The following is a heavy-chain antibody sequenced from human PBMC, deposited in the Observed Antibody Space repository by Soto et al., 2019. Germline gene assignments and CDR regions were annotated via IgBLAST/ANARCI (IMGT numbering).Heavy chain of an antibody. CDR2: IWYDGSNK. D-gene: IGHD2-2*01. CDR3: ARVDCSSTSCPLWYYYGMDV. CDR1: GFTFSSYG. Sequence: QVQLVESGGGVVQPGRSLRLSCAASGFTFSSYGMHWVRQAPGKGLEWVAVIWYDGSNKYYADSVKGRFTISRDNSKNTLYLQMNSLRAEDTAVYYCARVDCSSTSCPLWYYYGMDVWGQGTTVTVSS. J-gene: IGHJ6*02. V-gene: IGHV3-33*01.